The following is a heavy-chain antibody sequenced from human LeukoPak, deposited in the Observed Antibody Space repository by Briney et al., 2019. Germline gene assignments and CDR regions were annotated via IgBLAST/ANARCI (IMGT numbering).Heavy chain of an antibody. CDR3: ARGGPFGSWYGRDWFDP. CDR1: GYTFTGYY. J-gene: IGHJ5*02. CDR2: INPNSGGT. D-gene: IGHD6-13*01. V-gene: IGHV1-2*02. Sequence: ASVKVSCKASGYTFTGYYMHWVRQAPGQGLEWMGWINPNSGGTNYAQKFQGRVTMTRDTSISTAYMELSRLRSDDTAVYYCARGGPFGSWYGRDWFDPWGQGTLVTVSP.